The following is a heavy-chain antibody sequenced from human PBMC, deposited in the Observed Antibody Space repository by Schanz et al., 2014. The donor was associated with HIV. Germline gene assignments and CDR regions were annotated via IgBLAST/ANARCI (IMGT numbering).Heavy chain of an antibody. CDR2: ISSSSSFI. D-gene: IGHD3-10*01. J-gene: IGHJ4*02. V-gene: IGHV3-21*01. Sequence: EVQLVESGGGLVKPGGSLRLSCAASGFSFSVYSMNWVRQAPGKGLEWVSSISSSSSFIYYADSVKGRFTIARDNTKNSLFLQMNSLRAEDTAVYYCARDSGPGIYWGRGTLVTVSS. CDR3: ARDSGPGIY. CDR1: GFSFSVYS.